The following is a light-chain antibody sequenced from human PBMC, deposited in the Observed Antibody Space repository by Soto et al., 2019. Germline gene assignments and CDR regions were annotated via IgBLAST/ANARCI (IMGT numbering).Light chain of an antibody. CDR3: AAWDDTLSGLV. CDR2: RAD. Sequence: QSVLTQLPSASGTPGQTVTISCSGRSSNIGSNYVYWYQQLPGTAPRLLMYRADQRPSGVPDRFSGSKSGTSASLAISGLRSEDEADYYCAAWDDTLSGLVFGGGTKVTVL. J-gene: IGLJ2*01. V-gene: IGLV1-47*01. CDR1: SSNIGSNY.